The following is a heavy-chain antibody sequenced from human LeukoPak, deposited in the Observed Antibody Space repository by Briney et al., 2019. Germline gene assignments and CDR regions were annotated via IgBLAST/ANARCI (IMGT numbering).Heavy chain of an antibody. V-gene: IGHV1-8*01. J-gene: IGHJ4*02. Sequence: GASVKVSCKASGYTFTSYDINWARQATGQGLEWMGWMNPNSGNTGYAQKFQGRVTMTRNTSISTAYMELSSLRSEDTAVYYCARPDYGAGKAGAIDYWGQGTLVTVSS. CDR3: ARPDYGAGKAGAIDY. D-gene: IGHD4-17*01. CDR2: MNPNSGNT. CDR1: GYTFTSYD.